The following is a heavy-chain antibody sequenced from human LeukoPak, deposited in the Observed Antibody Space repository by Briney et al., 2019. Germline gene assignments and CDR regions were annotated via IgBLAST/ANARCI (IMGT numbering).Heavy chain of an antibody. D-gene: IGHD3-10*01. J-gene: IGHJ6*02. V-gene: IGHV1-69*04. Sequence: SVKVSCKASGGTFSSYAISWVRQAPGQGLEWMGRIIPILGIANYAQKFQGRVTITADKSTSTAYMELSSLRSEDTAVYYCARGRHRRITMVRGVHYYGMDVWGQGTTVTVSS. CDR2: IIPILGIA. CDR1: GGTFSSYA. CDR3: ARGRHRRITMVRGVHYYGMDV.